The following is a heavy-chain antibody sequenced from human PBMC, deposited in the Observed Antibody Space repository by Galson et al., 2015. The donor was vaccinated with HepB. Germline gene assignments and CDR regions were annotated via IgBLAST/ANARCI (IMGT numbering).Heavy chain of an antibody. J-gene: IGHJ4*02. CDR1: GFTVSNGW. CDR3: IPFVRNFCSRCY. Sequence: SLRLSCAASGFTVSNGWMTWVRQAPGKGLEWVGRITSKADGGTADYAAPVKGRFTISRDDSKNTLYLQMNSLKTEDTAVYYCIPFVRNFCSRCYWGRGTLVTVSS. V-gene: IGHV3-15*01. D-gene: IGHD6-6*01. CDR2: ITSKADGGTA.